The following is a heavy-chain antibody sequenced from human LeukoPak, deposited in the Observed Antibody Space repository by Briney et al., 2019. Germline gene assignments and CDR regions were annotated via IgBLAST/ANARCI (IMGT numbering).Heavy chain of an antibody. CDR3: ARVGYYDFWSGPTKYYYYMDV. D-gene: IGHD3-3*01. CDR1: GYTFTSYG. V-gene: IGHV1-18*01. Sequence: ASVKVSCKASGYTFTSYGISWVRQAPGQGLEWMGWISAYNGNTNYAQKLQGSVTMTTDTSTSTAYMELRSLRSDDTAVYYCARVGYYDFWSGPTKYYYYMDVWGKGTTVTVSS. J-gene: IGHJ6*03. CDR2: ISAYNGNT.